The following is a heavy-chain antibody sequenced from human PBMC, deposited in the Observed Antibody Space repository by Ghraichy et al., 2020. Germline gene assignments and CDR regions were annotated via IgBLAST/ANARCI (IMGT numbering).Heavy chain of an antibody. CDR1: GFTFTSYR. J-gene: IGHJ6*03. CDR3: ARYIEDVKEWSHYYYYMDV. V-gene: IGHV3-7*01. CDR2: IKEDGSEK. Sequence: GGSLRLSCAASGFTFTSYRMSWVRQAPGKGLEWVANIKEDGSEKYYVDSVKGRFTVSRDNAKNSLYLQMNNLGAEDTAVYYCARYIEDVKEWSHYYYYMDVWGKGTTVTVSS. D-gene: IGHD2-8*01.